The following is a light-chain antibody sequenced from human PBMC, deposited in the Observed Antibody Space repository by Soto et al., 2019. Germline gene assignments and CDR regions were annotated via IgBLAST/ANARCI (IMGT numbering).Light chain of an antibody. Sequence: EIVLTQSPATLSSSPGERATLSCRASQHIWSYLAWYQQKPGQAPRLLMYDASKRATGIPARFSGSGFGTDFTLTISSLEPEDFAVYYCQQRSRWPWTFGQGTKVDIK. J-gene: IGKJ1*01. V-gene: IGKV3-11*01. CDR1: QHIWSY. CDR3: QQRSRWPWT. CDR2: DAS.